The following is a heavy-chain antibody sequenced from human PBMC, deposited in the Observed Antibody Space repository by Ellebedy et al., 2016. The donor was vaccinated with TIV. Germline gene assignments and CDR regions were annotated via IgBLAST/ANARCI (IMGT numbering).Heavy chain of an antibody. CDR2: TYYSGST. Sequence: MPLETLSLTCTVSGGSMSTYFWHWISQSPGKALEWIGYTYYSGSTNYNPSLKSRVTISVDTSKRHFSLKLSSVTAADTAVYYCTRSNNTLLSVTDAFDIWGQGTMVTVSS. CDR1: GGSMSTYF. D-gene: IGHD4-11*01. V-gene: IGHV4-59*01. J-gene: IGHJ3*02. CDR3: TRSNNTLLSVTDAFDI.